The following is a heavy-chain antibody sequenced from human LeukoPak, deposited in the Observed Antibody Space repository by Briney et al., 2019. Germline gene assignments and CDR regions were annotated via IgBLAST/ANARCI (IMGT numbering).Heavy chain of an antibody. CDR1: GYTFTNHY. CDR2: IDPSGGST. CDR3: ARDRCTNGVCRVFDY. J-gene: IGHJ4*02. V-gene: IGHV1-46*01. D-gene: IGHD2-8*01. Sequence: ASVKVSCKASGYTFTNHYMHWVRQAPGQGLEWMGMIDPSGGSTSYAQKFQGRVTMTRDMSTSTVYVELSSLRSDDTAVYYCARDRCTNGVCRVFDYWGQGTLVTVSS.